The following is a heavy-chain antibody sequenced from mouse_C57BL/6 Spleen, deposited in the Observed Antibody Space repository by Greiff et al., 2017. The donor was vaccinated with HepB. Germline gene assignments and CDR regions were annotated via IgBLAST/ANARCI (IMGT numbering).Heavy chain of an antibody. Sequence: VQLKESGAELVRPGTSVKVSCKASGYAFTNYLIEWVKQRPGQGLEWIGVINPGSGGTNYNEKFKGKATLTADKSSSTAYMQLSSLTSEDSAVYFCARGELRRGAYWGQGTLVTVSA. CDR1: GYAFTNYL. V-gene: IGHV1-54*01. CDR2: INPGSGGT. CDR3: ARGELRRGAY. D-gene: IGHD2-4*01. J-gene: IGHJ3*01.